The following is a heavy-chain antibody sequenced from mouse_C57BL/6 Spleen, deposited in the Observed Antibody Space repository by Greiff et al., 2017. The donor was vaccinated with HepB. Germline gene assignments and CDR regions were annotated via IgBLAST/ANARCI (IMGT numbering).Heavy chain of an antibody. CDR1: GYTFTSYW. CDR2: IDPSDSYT. Sequence: QVQLQQPGAELVRPGTSVKLSCKASGYTFTSYWMHWVKQRPGQGLEWIGVIDPSDSYTNYNQKFKGKATLTVDTSSSTAYMQLSSLTSEDSAVYYCARSEGLRLRPFAYWGQGTLVTVSA. CDR3: ARSEGLRLRPFAY. V-gene: IGHV1-59*01. J-gene: IGHJ3*01. D-gene: IGHD2-4*01.